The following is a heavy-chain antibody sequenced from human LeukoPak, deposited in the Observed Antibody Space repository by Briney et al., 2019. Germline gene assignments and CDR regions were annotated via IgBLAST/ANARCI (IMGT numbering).Heavy chain of an antibody. CDR3: ARRSGSYDY. D-gene: IGHD1-26*01. J-gene: IGHJ4*02. CDR1: GFTFSGYG. Sequence: GGSLRLSCAASGFTFSGYGMHWVRQAPGKGLEWVAVISYDGSNKYYADSVKGRFIISRDNSKNTLYLQMSSLRAEDTAVYYCARRSGSYDYWGQGTLVTVSS. V-gene: IGHV3-30*03. CDR2: ISYDGSNK.